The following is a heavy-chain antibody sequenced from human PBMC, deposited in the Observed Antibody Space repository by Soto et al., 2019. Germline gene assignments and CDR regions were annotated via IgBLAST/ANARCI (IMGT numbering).Heavy chain of an antibody. CDR1: GCTFIDYY. D-gene: IGHD5-12*01. V-gene: IGHV1-2*02. CDR3: AGDRGYDCPASYCYAVSGLDV. Sequence: QVQLVQSGAEVKKPGASVKVSCTASGCTFIDYYMHWVRQAPGQGLEWMGWINPISGGTHYAQKFQGRVAVPRDTSISIVYMEMSRLMSDGTAMYDCAGDRGYDCPASYCYAVSGLDVWGQRTRVTVSS. CDR2: INPISGGT. J-gene: IGHJ6*02.